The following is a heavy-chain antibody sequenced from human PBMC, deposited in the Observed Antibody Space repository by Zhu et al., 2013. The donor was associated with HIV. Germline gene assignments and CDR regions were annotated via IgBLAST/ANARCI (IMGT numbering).Heavy chain of an antibody. D-gene: IGHD7-27*01. CDR3: ARFPAIGNWGWDYYFDY. J-gene: IGHJ4*02. CDR2: INPYSGDT. CDR1: GYTFTDYY. Sequence: QVHLVQSGAEVKKPGASVKVSCKASGYTFTDYYLHWIRQAPGQEPECMGWINPYSGDTTYAQKFKGRVSMTRDTSISTAYMELSRLRSDDTAVYYCARFPAIGNWGWDYYFDYWGQGTLVTVSS. V-gene: IGHV1-2*02.